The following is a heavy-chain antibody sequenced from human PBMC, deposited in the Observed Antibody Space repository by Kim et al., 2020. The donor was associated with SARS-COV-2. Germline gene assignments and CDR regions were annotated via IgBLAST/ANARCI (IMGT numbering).Heavy chain of an antibody. Sequence: GSLRLSCVASGFIFSNYGMHWVRQAPDKGLEWVASISFDGTDKFYAGSVKGRFTISRDNPRDTLFLQMHSLGIEDTGLYYCARLKIDDYGDYAPYFDYWGQGLLVTVSS. CDR1: GFIFSNYG. CDR2: ISFDGTDK. CDR3: ARLKIDDYGDYAPYFDY. D-gene: IGHD4-17*01. V-gene: IGHV3-30*03. J-gene: IGHJ4*02.